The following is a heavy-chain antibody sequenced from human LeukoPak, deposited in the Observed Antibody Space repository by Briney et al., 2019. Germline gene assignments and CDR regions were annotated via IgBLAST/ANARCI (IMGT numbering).Heavy chain of an antibody. CDR2: ISYDGSKK. D-gene: IGHD3-10*01. Sequence: GGSLRLSCEVSGFTFNTYGIHWVRQTPGKGLEWVALISYDGSKKYYTDSVKGRFTISRDNSKNTLYLQMDSLRAEDTAVYYCARENRGIITRPIDNWGQGTLVTVSS. J-gene: IGHJ4*02. CDR3: ARENRGIITRPIDN. V-gene: IGHV3-30*03. CDR1: GFTFNTYG.